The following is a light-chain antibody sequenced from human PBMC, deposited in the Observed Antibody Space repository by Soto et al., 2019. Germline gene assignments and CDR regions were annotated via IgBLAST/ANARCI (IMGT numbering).Light chain of an antibody. CDR1: QSLVYSDGNTY. CDR3: LQGTRWRPGT. Sequence: DVVMTQSPLSLPVTLGQPASISCRSSQSLVYSDGNTYLSWFHLRPGQSPRRLVHRVSNRDSGVPHRCNGSGVCNLSTLKSSRVEGEAVGTYYCLQGTRWRPGTFGQGTKVEIK. CDR2: RVS. V-gene: IGKV2-30*01. J-gene: IGKJ1*01.